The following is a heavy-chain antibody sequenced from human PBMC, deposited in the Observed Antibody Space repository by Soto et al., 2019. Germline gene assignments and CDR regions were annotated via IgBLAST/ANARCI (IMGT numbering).Heavy chain of an antibody. Sequence: GGSLRLSCAASGFTFSSYAMFWVRQAPGKGLEWVSLISGIGGSRDYADPVKDRFSISRDNSKNMVSLQMNSLRAEDSAVYYCATHPCLAVAGTCFDYWGQGTLVTVSS. CDR2: ISGIGGSR. D-gene: IGHD6-19*01. J-gene: IGHJ4*02. CDR3: ATHPCLAVAGTCFDY. CDR1: GFTFSSYA. V-gene: IGHV3-23*01.